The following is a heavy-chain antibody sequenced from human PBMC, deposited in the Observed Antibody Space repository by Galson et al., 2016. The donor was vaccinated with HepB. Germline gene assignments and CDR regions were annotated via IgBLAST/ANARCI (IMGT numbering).Heavy chain of an antibody. CDR2: IGVGSGDI. CDR3: AADYHDTYFDP. D-gene: IGHD3-16*02. V-gene: IGHV1-58*01. Sequence: SVKVSCKASGFTFSSSTVQWVRQARGQRLEWIGWIGVGSGDISYAQKFQERVTITRNTTTSTAYMEMSSLRSEYTAVYDCAADYHDTYFDPWGQGTLVTVSS. J-gene: IGHJ5*02. CDR1: GFTFSSST.